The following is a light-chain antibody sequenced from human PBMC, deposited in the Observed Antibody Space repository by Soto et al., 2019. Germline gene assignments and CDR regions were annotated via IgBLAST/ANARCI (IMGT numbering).Light chain of an antibody. CDR3: QQYDNWPET. V-gene: IGKV3-15*01. CDR2: GIS. J-gene: IGKJ4*01. Sequence: EIVMTQSPVTLSVSPGERATLSCRASQSVRNNLAWYQQKPGQAPRRLIHGISTRATGIPGRFSGSGSGTEFTLTISSLQSEDFAVYYCQQYDNWPETFGGGTKVDI. CDR1: QSVRNN.